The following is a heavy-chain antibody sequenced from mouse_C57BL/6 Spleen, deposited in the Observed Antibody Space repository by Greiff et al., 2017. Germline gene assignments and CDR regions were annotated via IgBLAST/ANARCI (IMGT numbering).Heavy chain of an antibody. CDR3: ARGRLDGSSPWFAY. CDR1: GYTFTSYW. D-gene: IGHD1-1*01. CDR2: IDPSDSYT. V-gene: IGHV1-69*01. Sequence: QVQLQQPGAELVMPGASVKLSCKASGYTFTSYWMHWVKQRPGQGLEWIGEIDPSDSYTNYNQKFKGKSTLTVDKSSSTAYMQLSSLTSEDSAVYYCARGRLDGSSPWFAYWGQGTLVTVSA. J-gene: IGHJ3*01.